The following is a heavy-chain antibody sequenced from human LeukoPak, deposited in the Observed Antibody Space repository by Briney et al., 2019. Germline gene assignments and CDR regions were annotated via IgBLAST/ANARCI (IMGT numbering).Heavy chain of an antibody. CDR3: ARQRAYYDSSGYYY. V-gene: IGHV4-34*01. J-gene: IGHJ4*02. CDR1: GGSFSGYY. CDR2: INHSGST. D-gene: IGHD3-22*01. Sequence: SETLSLTCAVYGGSFSGYYWSWIRQPPGKGLEWIGEINHSGSTNYNPSLKSRVTISVDTSKNQFSLKLSSVTATDTAVYYCARQRAYYDSSGYYYWGQGTLVTVSS.